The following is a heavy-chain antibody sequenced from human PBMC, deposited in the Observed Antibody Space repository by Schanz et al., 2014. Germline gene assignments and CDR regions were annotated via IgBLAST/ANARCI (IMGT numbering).Heavy chain of an antibody. CDR1: GYTLSAYS. CDR2: ISASNGNT. D-gene: IGHD2-2*01. Sequence: QVQLVQSGTQVKKPGASVKVSCKASGYTLSAYSLHWVRQAPGQGLEWMGWISASNGNTNYAQKLQGRVTMTTDTSTSTAYMELRSLRSDDTAVYYCARGTMPGTFDIWGQGTILTVSS. CDR3: ARGTMPGTFDI. V-gene: IGHV1-18*01. J-gene: IGHJ3*02.